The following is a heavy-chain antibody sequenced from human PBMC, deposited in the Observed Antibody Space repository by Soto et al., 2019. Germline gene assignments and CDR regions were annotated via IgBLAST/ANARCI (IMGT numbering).Heavy chain of an antibody. Sequence: GGSLRLSCAASGFTFSSYGMHWVRQAPGKGLEWVAVISYDGSNKYYADSVKGRFTISRDNSKNTLYLQMNSLRAEDTAVYYCAKGGSGWNYVAHYYYGMDVWGQGTTVTVSS. CDR1: GFTFSSYG. J-gene: IGHJ6*02. CDR2: ISYDGSNK. V-gene: IGHV3-30*18. D-gene: IGHD1-7*01. CDR3: AKGGSGWNYVAHYYYGMDV.